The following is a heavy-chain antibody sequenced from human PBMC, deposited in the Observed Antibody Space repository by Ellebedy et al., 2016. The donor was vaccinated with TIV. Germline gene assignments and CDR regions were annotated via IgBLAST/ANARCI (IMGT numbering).Heavy chain of an antibody. CDR1: GGSFNGYF. V-gene: IGHV4-34*01. CDR3: ARARGQYLYGSGRYFTN. CDR2: VNPSGTT. Sequence: MPSETLSLICVVKGGSFNGYFWRWIRQSPGKGLEWIGEVNPSGTTNDTPSLKSRVPISVDTPKKHFYLRLTSVTAADTAVYYCARARGQYLYGSGRYFTNWGQGEMVTVSS. J-gene: IGHJ4*02. D-gene: IGHD3-10*01.